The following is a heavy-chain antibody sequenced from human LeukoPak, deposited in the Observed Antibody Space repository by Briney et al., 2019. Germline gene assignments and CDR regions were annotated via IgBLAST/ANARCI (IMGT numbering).Heavy chain of an antibody. CDR2: IYHSGST. CDR3: AREAGGSGEDAFDI. CDR1: GGSISSGGYS. V-gene: IGHV4-30-2*01. Sequence: SETLSLTCAVSGGSISSGGYSWSWIRQPPGKGLEWIGYIYHSGSTYYNPSLKSRVTISVDRSKDQFSLKLSSVTAADTAVYYCAREAGGSGEDAFDIWGQGTMVTVSS. D-gene: IGHD3-10*01. J-gene: IGHJ3*02.